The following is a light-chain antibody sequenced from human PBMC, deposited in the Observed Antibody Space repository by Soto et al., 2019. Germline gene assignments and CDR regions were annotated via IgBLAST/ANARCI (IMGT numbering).Light chain of an antibody. Sequence: DIQMTQSPSSLSASVGDRLTISCRASQRIGTSLNWFQQKPGEAPKFLIYGASSLQSGVPSRFSGSGSGTDFTLTISSVQPEEFATYYCQQTYSVPLSFGGGTKVEIK. CDR2: GAS. J-gene: IGKJ4*01. CDR3: QQTYSVPLS. CDR1: QRIGTS. V-gene: IGKV1-39*01.